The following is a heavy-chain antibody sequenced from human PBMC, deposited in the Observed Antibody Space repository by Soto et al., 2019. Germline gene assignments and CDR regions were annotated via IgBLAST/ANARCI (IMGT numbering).Heavy chain of an antibody. J-gene: IGHJ4*02. CDR2: IYPGDSDT. Sequence: GESLKISCKGSGYSFTRYWIGWVRQMPGKGLEWMGIIYPGDSDTRYSPSFQGQVTISADKSISTAYLQMNSLRTEDTAVHYCARDRVLTTVRLKGYYFDYWGQGTLVTVSS. CDR3: ARDRVLTTVRLKGYYFDY. D-gene: IGHD6-6*01. V-gene: IGHV5-51*01. CDR1: GYSFTRYW.